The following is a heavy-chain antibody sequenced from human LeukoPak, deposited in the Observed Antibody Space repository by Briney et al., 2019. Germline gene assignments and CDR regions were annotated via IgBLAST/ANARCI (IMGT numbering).Heavy chain of an antibody. CDR1: GGSISSSSYY. CDR3: ARVNWNYSIGY. J-gene: IGHJ4*02. V-gene: IGHV4-39*07. D-gene: IGHD1-7*01. CDR2: IYYSGST. Sequence: PSETLSLTCTVSGGSISSSSYYWGCIRQPPGKGLEWIGSIYYSGSTYYNPSLKSRVTISVDTSKNQFSLKLSSVTAADTAVYYYARVNWNYSIGYWGQGTLVTVSS.